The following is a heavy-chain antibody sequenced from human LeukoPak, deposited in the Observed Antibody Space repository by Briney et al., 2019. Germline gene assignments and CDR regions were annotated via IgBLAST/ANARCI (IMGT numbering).Heavy chain of an antibody. CDR1: GFTFRSYA. CDR2: ISTSGGST. J-gene: IGHJ4*02. Sequence: GGSLRLSCAASGFTFRSYAMSWVRQAPGKGLEWVSAISTSGGSTYYADSVKGRFTISRDNSKNTLYLQMNSLRAEDTAVYYCAKDGPLYYYDSEGSFDYWGQGTLVTVSS. V-gene: IGHV3-23*01. CDR3: AKDGPLYYYDSEGSFDY. D-gene: IGHD3-22*01.